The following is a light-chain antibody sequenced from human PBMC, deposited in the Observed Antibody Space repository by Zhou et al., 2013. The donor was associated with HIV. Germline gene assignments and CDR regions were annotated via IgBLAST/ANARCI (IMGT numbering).Light chain of an antibody. CDR3: QQYGTSPWT. Sequence: EIVLTQSPGTLSLSPGERATLSCWASQSVYSNSLAWYQQKPGQPPRLLIYGASTRATGIPDRFTGSGSGTDFTLTISRLAAQDSAVYYXQQYGTSPWTFGQGTRLEIK. V-gene: IGKV3-20*01. CDR2: GAS. CDR1: QSVYSNS. J-gene: IGKJ1*01.